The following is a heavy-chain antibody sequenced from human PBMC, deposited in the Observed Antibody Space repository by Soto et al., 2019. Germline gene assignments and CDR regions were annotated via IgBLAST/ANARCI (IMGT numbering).Heavy chain of an antibody. J-gene: IGHJ6*03. CDR3: AKSPYGSGSYIYYYYYYMDV. Sequence: GGSLRLSCAASGFTFSSYVMSWVRQAPGKGLEWVSAISGSGGSTYYADSVKGRFTISRDNSKNTLYLQMNSLRAEDTAVYYCAKSPYGSGSYIYYYYYYMDVWGKGTTVTVSS. CDR2: ISGSGGST. CDR1: GFTFSSYV. V-gene: IGHV3-23*01. D-gene: IGHD3-10*01.